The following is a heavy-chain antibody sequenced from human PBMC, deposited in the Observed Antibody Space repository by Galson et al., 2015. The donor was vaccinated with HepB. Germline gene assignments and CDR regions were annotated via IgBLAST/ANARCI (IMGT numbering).Heavy chain of an antibody. CDR2: INSNGGST. J-gene: IGHJ2*01. Sequence: SLRLSCAASGFSFSYYAMTWVHQAPGKGLEWVSTINSNGGSTYYADSVKGRFTISRDNSKSTLYLQMNSLRAEDTAVFYCAKGYDFWSGYTYWYFDLWGRGTLVTVSS. D-gene: IGHD3-3*01. CDR3: AKGYDFWSGYTYWYFDL. CDR1: GFSFSYYA. V-gene: IGHV3-23*01.